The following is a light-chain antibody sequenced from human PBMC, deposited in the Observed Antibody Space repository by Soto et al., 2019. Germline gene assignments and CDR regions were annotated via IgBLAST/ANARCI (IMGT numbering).Light chain of an antibody. CDR2: GAS. Sequence: EIVLTQSPGTLSLSPGERATLSCRASQYLSSNYLAWYQQKPGQAPRLLIYGASSRATGIPDRFSGSGSGKDFTLTVSRLEPEDFAVYYCQQYGSSPPITFGQGTRLEI. CDR1: QYLSSNY. V-gene: IGKV3-20*01. CDR3: QQYGSSPPIT. J-gene: IGKJ5*01.